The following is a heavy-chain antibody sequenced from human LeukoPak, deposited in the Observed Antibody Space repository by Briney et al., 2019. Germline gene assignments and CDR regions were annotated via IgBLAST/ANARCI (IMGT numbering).Heavy chain of an antibody. CDR2: IYYSGST. V-gene: IGHV4-59*01. D-gene: IGHD3-22*01. J-gene: IGHJ3*02. Sequence: SETLSLTCTVSGGSISSYYWSWIRQPPGKGLEWIGYIYYSGSTNYNPFLKSRVTISVDTSKNQFSLKLSSVTAADTAVYYCARRGRDYYDSSGVEIWGQGTMVTVSS. CDR3: ARRGRDYYDSSGVEI. CDR1: GGSISSYY.